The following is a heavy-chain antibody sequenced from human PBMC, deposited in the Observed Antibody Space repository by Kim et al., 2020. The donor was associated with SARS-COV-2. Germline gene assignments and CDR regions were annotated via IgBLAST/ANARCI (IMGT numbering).Heavy chain of an antibody. Sequence: SETLSLTCTVSGGSISNYYWSWIRQPPGKGLEWIGYIYYSGTTNYNPSLTSRVTISVDTSKNQFSLKLCSVTAADTAVYYCARTSCGGNCFTYHYYGMVVWGQGATVTVSS. J-gene: IGHJ6*02. V-gene: IGHV4-59*01. CDR3: ARTSCGGNCFTYHYYGMVV. D-gene: IGHD2-15*01. CDR2: IYYSGTT. CDR1: GGSISNYY.